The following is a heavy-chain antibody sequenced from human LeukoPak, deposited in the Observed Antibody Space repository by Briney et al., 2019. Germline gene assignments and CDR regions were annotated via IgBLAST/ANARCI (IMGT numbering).Heavy chain of an antibody. Sequence: SETLSLTCTVSGGSMSSDYWSLPRQPPGKGLEWIGNIYYSGSTNYNPSLKSRVTISIDPSKNQFSLKLSSVTAADTAIYYCVKDNGRWFDPWGQGTLVIVSS. V-gene: IGHV4-59*01. CDR2: IYYSGST. J-gene: IGHJ5*02. D-gene: IGHD1-26*01. CDR1: GGSMSSDY. CDR3: VKDNGRWFDP.